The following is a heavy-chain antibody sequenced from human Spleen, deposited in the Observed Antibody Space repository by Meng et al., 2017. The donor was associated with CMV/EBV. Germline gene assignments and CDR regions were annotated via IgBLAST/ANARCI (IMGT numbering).Heavy chain of an antibody. D-gene: IGHD5-12*01. V-gene: IGHV4-30-4*01. CDR2: IHYSGTT. CDR1: DGFTTRYDYS. J-gene: IGHJ4*02. Sequence: VHLPQSAPGLVKPSQPLSLTFTVSDGFTTRYDYSWSSIRPPPGKGLEWIGYIHYSGTTYYNPSLKSRIAISLDTSKNQFSLNLNSVTAADAAVYYCARDSPGGYGYFDSWGQGTLVTVSS. CDR3: ARDSPGGYGYFDS.